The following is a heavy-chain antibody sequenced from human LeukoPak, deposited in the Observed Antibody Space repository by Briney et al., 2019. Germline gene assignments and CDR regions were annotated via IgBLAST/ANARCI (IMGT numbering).Heavy chain of an antibody. CDR3: ARDKYYYDSSGSLRFDY. CDR1: GGSISSSSYY. Sequence: SETLSLTCTVSGGSISSSSYYWGWIRQPPGKGLEWIGSIYYSVSTYYNPSLKSRVTISVDTSKNQFSLKLSSVTAADTAVYYCARDKYYYDSSGSLRFDYWGQGTLVTVSS. CDR2: IYYSVST. D-gene: IGHD3-22*01. J-gene: IGHJ4*02. V-gene: IGHV4-39*07.